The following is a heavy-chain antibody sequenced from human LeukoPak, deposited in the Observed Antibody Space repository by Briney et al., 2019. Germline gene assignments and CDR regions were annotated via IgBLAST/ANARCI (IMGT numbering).Heavy chain of an antibody. CDR2: INTNTGNP. J-gene: IGHJ4*02. CDR3: ARGQWGYSYVSFDY. V-gene: IGHV7-4-1*02. Sequence: ASVKVSCKASGYTFTGYYMHWVRQAPGQGLEWMGWINTNTGNPTYAQGFTGRFVFSLDTSVSTAYLQINSLKAEDTAVYYCARGQWGYSYVSFDYWGQGTPVTVSS. CDR1: GYTFTGYY. D-gene: IGHD5-18*01.